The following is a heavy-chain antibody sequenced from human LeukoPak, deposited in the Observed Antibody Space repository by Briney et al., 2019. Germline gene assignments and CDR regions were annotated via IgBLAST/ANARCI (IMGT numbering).Heavy chain of an antibody. Sequence: GGSLRLSCAASGFTFSNYSMNWVRQAPGKGLEWVSHISSSSRTIYYADSVKGRFTISRDNAKNSLYLQMDSLRDEDTAVYYCARDLTIAAAGFFDYWGQGTLVTVSS. J-gene: IGHJ4*02. CDR1: GFTFSNYS. CDR3: ARDLTIAAAGFFDY. V-gene: IGHV3-48*02. CDR2: ISSSSRTI. D-gene: IGHD6-13*01.